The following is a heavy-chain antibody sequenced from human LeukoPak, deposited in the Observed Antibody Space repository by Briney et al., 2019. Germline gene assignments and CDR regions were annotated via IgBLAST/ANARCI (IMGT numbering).Heavy chain of an antibody. D-gene: IGHD3-22*01. J-gene: IGHJ4*02. V-gene: IGHV4-31*11. CDR2: IYYSGST. Sequence: PSETLSLTCAVYGGSFSGYYWSWIRQHPGKGLEWIGYIYYSGSTYYNPSLKSRVTISVDTSKNQFSLKLSSVTAADTAVYYCARASSGYCLFDYWGQGTLVTVSS. CDR1: GGSFSGYY. CDR3: ARASSGYCLFDY.